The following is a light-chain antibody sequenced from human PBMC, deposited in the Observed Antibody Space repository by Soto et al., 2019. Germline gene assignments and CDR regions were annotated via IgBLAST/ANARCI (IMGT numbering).Light chain of an antibody. CDR3: QQRSNWPRT. CDR1: QSVRSN. Sequence: EVVMTQSPATLSVSPGERVTLSCRASQSVRSNLAWYQQKPGQSPRLLIYGASTRATGIPARFSGSGSGTEFTLTISSLQSEDFAVYFCQQRSNWPRTFGQGTKVDIK. CDR2: GAS. V-gene: IGKV3-15*01. J-gene: IGKJ1*01.